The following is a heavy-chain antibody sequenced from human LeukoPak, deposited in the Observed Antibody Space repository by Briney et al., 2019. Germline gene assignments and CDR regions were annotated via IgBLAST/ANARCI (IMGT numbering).Heavy chain of an antibody. V-gene: IGHV1-69*02. CDR3: ARNIGYCSSTSCLNYYYYGMDV. Sequence: SVKVSCKASGYTFSGYYIHWVRQAPGQGLEWMGRIIPILGIANYAQKFQGRVTITADKSTSTAYMELSSLRSEDTAVYYCARNIGYCSSTSCLNYYYYGMDVWGQGTTVTVSS. J-gene: IGHJ6*02. D-gene: IGHD2-2*01. CDR1: GYTFSGYY. CDR2: IIPILGIA.